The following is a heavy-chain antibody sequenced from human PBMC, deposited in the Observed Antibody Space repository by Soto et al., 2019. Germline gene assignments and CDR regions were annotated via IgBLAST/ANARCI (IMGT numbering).Heavy chain of an antibody. Sequence: QVQLQESGPGLVKPSQTLSLTCTVSGGSISSGGYYWSWIRQHPGKGLEWIGYIYYSGSTYYNPSRKSRVTISVDTSKNQFSLKLSSVTAADTAVYYCARFGDLDYGDYHIWYWGQGTLVTVSS. CDR2: IYYSGST. CDR3: ARFGDLDYGDYHIWY. CDR1: GGSISSGGYY. J-gene: IGHJ4*02. V-gene: IGHV4-31*03. D-gene: IGHD4-17*01.